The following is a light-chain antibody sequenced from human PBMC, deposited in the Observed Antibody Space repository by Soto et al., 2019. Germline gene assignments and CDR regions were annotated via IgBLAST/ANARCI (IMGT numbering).Light chain of an antibody. CDR1: SSDVGDCNC. CDR2: EVS. Sequence: QSVLTQPASVSGSPGQSITISCTGTSSDVGDCNCVSWYQQHPGKAPKLMIYEVSNRPSGVSNRFSGYKSGNTASLTISGLQAEDEADYYCSSYTSSSTWMFGGGTKLTVL. CDR3: SSYTSSSTWM. J-gene: IGLJ3*02. V-gene: IGLV2-14*01.